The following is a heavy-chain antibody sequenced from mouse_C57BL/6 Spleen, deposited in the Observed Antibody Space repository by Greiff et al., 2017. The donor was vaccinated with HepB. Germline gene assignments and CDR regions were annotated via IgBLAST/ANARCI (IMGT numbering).Heavy chain of an antibody. CDR3: ARPPHYYGSSLWYFDV. CDR1: GYTFTSYW. D-gene: IGHD1-1*01. CDR2: IHPNSGST. J-gene: IGHJ1*03. Sequence: QVQLKQPGAELVKPGASVKLSCKASGYTFTSYWMHWVKQRPGQGLEWIGMIHPNSGSTNYNEKFKSKATLTVDKSSSTAYMQLSSLTSEDSAVYYCARPPHYYGSSLWYFDVWGTGTTVTVSS. V-gene: IGHV1-64*01.